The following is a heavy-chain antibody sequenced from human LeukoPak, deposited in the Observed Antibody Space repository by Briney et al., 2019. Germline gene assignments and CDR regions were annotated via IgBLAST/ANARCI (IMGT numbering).Heavy chain of an antibody. J-gene: IGHJ4*02. CDR3: ASFRHYDSSGYYYIQVDY. D-gene: IGHD3-22*01. Sequence: GASVNVSFKSSGYTFTSYDIHWVRQASGKGLEWMGWMHPNSGNTGYAQKFQGRVTMTRNTSISTAYMGLSSLRSEDTAVYYCASFRHYDSSGYYYIQVDYWGQGTLVTVSS. CDR2: MHPNSGNT. V-gene: IGHV1-8*01. CDR1: GYTFTSYD.